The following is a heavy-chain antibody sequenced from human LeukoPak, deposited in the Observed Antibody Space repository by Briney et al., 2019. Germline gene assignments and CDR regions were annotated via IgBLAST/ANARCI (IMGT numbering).Heavy chain of an antibody. CDR2: ISSSSSYI. D-gene: IGHD2-15*01. V-gene: IGHV3-21*01. CDR1: GFTFSSYS. CDR3: ARELGYCSGGSCYEDYYYYYGMDV. Sequence: GGSLRLSCAASGFTFSSYSMNWVRQAPGKGLEWVSPISSSSSYIYYADSVKGRFTISRDNAKNSLYLQMNSLRAEDTAVYYCARELGYCSGGSCYEDYYYYYGMDVWGQGTTVTVSS. J-gene: IGHJ6*02.